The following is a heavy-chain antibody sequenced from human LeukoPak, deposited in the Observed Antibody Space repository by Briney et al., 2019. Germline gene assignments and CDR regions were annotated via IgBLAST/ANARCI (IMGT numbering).Heavy chain of an antibody. D-gene: IGHD3-22*01. J-gene: IGHJ4*02. CDR1: GFTFSDYY. CDR2: ISSSGSTI. V-gene: IGHV3-11*01. Sequence: GGSLRLSCAASGFTFSDYYMSWIRQAPGKGLEWVSYISSSGSTIYYADSVKGRFAISRDNAKNSLYLQMNSLRAEDTAVYYCARYYSSGYYSNYWGQGTLVTVSS. CDR3: ARYYSSGYYSNY.